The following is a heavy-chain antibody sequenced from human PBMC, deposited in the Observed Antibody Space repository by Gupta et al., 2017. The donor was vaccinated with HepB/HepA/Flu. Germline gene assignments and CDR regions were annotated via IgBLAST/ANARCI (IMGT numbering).Heavy chain of an antibody. V-gene: IGHV4-39*01. CDR3: ARVMTSVTTYYYYYMDV. CDR1: GGSIISSYY. J-gene: IGHJ6*03. Sequence: QLQLLESGPGLVRPSETLSLNCTVSGGSIISSYYWAWIRQPPGKGLEWIGSIFYTGTSYYNPSLESRVTFSIDTSENQMSLQLTSVTAADTAVYYCARVMTSVTTYYYYYMDVWGKGTTVTVSS. CDR2: IFYTGTS. D-gene: IGHD4-17*01.